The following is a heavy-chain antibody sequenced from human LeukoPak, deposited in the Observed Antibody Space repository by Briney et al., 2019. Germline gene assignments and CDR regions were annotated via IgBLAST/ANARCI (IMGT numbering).Heavy chain of an antibody. CDR1: GFTFSSYS. V-gene: IGHV3-48*01. CDR3: AVPYLGDAFNI. CDR2: ISSSSSTI. D-gene: IGHD3-16*01. Sequence: GGSLRLSCAASGFTFSSYSMNWVRQAPGKGLEWVSYISSSSSTIYYADSVKGRFTISRDNAKNSLYLQTNSLRAEDTAVYYCAVPYLGDAFNIWGQGTMVTVSS. J-gene: IGHJ3*02.